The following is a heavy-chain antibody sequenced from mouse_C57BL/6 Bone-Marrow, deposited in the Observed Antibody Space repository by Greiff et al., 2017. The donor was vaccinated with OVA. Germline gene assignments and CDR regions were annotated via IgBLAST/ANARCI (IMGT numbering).Heavy chain of an antibody. J-gene: IGHJ3*01. V-gene: IGHV1-82*01. CDR1: GYAFSSSW. D-gene: IGHD1-1*01. CDR3: AREGLYYYGSSSAWFAY. Sequence: QVQLKQSGPELVKPGASVKISCKASGYAFSSSWMNWVKQRPGKGLEWIGRIYPGDGDTNYNGKFKGKATLTADKSSSTAYMQLSSLTSEDSAVYFCAREGLYYYGSSSAWFAYWGQGTLVTVSA. CDR2: IYPGDGDT.